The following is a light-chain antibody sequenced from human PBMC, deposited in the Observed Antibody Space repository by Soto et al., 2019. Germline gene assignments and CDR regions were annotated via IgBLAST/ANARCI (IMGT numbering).Light chain of an antibody. J-gene: IGLJ2*01. CDR2: GNS. V-gene: IGLV1-40*01. CDR3: QSYDSSLILV. CDR1: SSNIGAGYD. Sequence: QSVLTQPPSVSGAPVQRVTISCTGSSSNIGAGYDVHWYQQLPGTAPKLLIYGNSNRPSGVPDRFSGSKSGTSASLDITGLQAEDEADYYCQSYDSSLILVFGVGTKLTVL.